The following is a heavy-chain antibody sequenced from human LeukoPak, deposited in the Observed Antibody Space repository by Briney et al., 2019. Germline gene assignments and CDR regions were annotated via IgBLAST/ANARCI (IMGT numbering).Heavy chain of an antibody. CDR3: AKDYHGYSYGYGYYYYGMDV. D-gene: IGHD5-18*01. V-gene: IGHV3-30*18. CDR2: ISYDGSNK. J-gene: IGHJ6*04. Sequence: GGSLRLSCAASGFTFSTYGTHWVRQAPGKGLEWVAVISYDGSNKYYADSVKGRFTISRDNSKNTLYLQINSLRAEDTAVYYCAKDYHGYSYGYGYYYYGMDVWGKGTTVTVSS. CDR1: GFTFSTYG.